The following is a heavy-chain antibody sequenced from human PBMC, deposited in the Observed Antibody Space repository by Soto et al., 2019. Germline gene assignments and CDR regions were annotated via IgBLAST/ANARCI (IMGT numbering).Heavy chain of an antibody. V-gene: IGHV3-23*01. CDR1: GFTFGSYA. D-gene: IGHD6-6*01. Sequence: GGSLRLSCAASGFTFGSYAMSWVRQAPGKGLEWVSAISGSGGSTYYADSVKGRFTISRDNSKNTLYLQMNSLRAEDTAVYYCANRRAPSLVLRARYYYGMDVWGQGTTVTVSS. CDR3: ANRRAPSLVLRARYYYGMDV. CDR2: ISGSGGST. J-gene: IGHJ6*02.